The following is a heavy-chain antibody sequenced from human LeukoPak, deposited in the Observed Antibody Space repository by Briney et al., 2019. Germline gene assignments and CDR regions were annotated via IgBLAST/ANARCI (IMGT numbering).Heavy chain of an antibody. CDR1: GYTFTSYY. D-gene: IGHD3-10*01. CDR2: INPSGGST. J-gene: IGHJ4*02. CDR3: ARDRGTMVRGVITELDY. V-gene: IGHV1-46*01. Sequence: ASVPVSCTASGYTFTSYYMHWVRQAPGQGLEWMGIINPSGGSTSYAQKFQGRVTMTRDTSISTAYMELSRLRSDDTAVYYCARDRGTMVRGVITELDYWGQETVVAFCS.